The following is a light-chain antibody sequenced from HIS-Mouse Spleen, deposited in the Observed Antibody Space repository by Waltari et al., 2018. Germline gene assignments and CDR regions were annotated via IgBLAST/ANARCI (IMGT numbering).Light chain of an antibody. CDR1: SSDVGGYNY. V-gene: IGLV2-8*01. CDR3: SSYAGSNNLVV. Sequence: QSALTQPPSASGSPGQSVTISCTGTSSDVGGYNYVSWYQQHPGKAPKLMIYEVSKRPSGVPDRFSGSKSGNTDSLTVSGLQAEDEADYYCSSYAGSNNLVVFGGGTKLTVL. CDR2: EVS. J-gene: IGLJ2*01.